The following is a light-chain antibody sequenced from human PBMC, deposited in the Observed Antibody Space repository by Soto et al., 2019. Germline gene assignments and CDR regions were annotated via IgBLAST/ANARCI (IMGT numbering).Light chain of an antibody. CDR2: KTS. CDR1: QSFNTW. Sequence: DVQMTQSPSSLSPSVGDRVTITCRASQSFNTWLAWYQQKPGKAPKLLIYKTSILESGVPSRFGGSGSGTEFTLTISSLQPEDSATDYCQQYYSYPYTFGQGTKLEIK. CDR3: QQYYSYPYT. J-gene: IGKJ2*01. V-gene: IGKV1-5*03.